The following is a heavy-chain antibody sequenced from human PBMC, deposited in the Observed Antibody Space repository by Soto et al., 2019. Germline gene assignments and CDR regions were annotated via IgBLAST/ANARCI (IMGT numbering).Heavy chain of an antibody. J-gene: IGHJ4*02. Sequence: SETLSLTCTVSGGSISSSSYYWGWIRQPPGKGLEWIGSIYYSGSTYYNPSLKSRVTISVDTSKNQFSLKLSSVTAADTAVYYCARGQWLVRGRGVVFAYWGQGTLVTVSS. CDR1: GGSISSSSYY. D-gene: IGHD6-19*01. CDR3: ARGQWLVRGRGVVFAY. V-gene: IGHV4-39*01. CDR2: IYYSGST.